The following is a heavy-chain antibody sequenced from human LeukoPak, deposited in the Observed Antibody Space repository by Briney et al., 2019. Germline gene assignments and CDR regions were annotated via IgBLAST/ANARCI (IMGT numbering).Heavy chain of an antibody. Sequence: SVKVSCKASGYTFTMYGITWVRQAPGQGLEWMGGIIPIFGTANYAQKFQGRVTITADESTSTAYMELSSLRSEDTAVYYCASYSSVTMVRGVIPADYWGQGTLVTVSS. J-gene: IGHJ4*02. CDR3: ASYSSVTMVRGVIPADY. D-gene: IGHD3-10*01. CDR2: IIPIFGTA. V-gene: IGHV1-69*13. CDR1: GYTFTMYG.